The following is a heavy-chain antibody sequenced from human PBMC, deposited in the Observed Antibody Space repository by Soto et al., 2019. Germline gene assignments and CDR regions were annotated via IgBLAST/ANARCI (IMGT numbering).Heavy chain of an antibody. D-gene: IGHD2-2*01. V-gene: IGHV3-30*18. J-gene: IGHJ6*02. CDR1: GFTFSSYG. Sequence: QVQLVESGGGVVQPGRSLRLSCAASGFTFSSYGMHWVRQAPGKGLEWVAVISYDGSNKYYADSVKGRFTISRDNSKNTLYLQMNSLRAEDTAVYYCAKDLLDIVLVPAAPTAYYYYYGMDVWGQGTTVTVSS. CDR2: ISYDGSNK. CDR3: AKDLLDIVLVPAAPTAYYYYYGMDV.